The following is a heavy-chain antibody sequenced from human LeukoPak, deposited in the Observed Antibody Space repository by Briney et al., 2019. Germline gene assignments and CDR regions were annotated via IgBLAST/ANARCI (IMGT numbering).Heavy chain of an antibody. D-gene: IGHD3-3*01. CDR2: IIPISGTA. CDR1: GYTFTSYA. V-gene: IGHV1-69*13. CDR3: ARRLNYDFWSGYFTDY. Sequence: ASVKVSCKASGYTFTSYAMNWVRQAPGQGLEWMGGIIPISGTANYAQKFQGRVAITADESTSTAYMGLSSLRSEDTAVYYCARRLNYDFWSGYFTDYWGQGTLVTVSS. J-gene: IGHJ4*02.